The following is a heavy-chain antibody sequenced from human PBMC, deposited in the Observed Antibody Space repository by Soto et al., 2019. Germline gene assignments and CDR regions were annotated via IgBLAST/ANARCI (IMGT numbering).Heavy chain of an antibody. V-gene: IGHV3-33*01. CDR3: ARGRGSGSFYHLDY. J-gene: IGHJ4*02. CDR1: GFTFSNHG. D-gene: IGHD1-26*01. Sequence: QEQLVESGGGVVQPGWSLRLSCAASGFTFSNHGMHWVRQAPGKGLEWVARIYYDGSNEYYADSVKGRFTISRDSSKNTMYLQMNSLRAEDTAFYYCARGRGSGSFYHLDYWGQGTLVTVSS. CDR2: IYYDGSNE.